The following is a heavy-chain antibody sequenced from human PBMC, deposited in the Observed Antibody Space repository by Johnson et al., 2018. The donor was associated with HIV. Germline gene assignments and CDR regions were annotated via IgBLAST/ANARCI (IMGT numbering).Heavy chain of an antibody. CDR3: AKVRTTGTPGAFDI. Sequence: QVQLVESGGGLVKPGASLRLSCAASGFTVSSNYMSWVRQAPGKGLEWVAVTTYDGTNKYYADSVKGLFTISRDNSKNTLYLQMNRLRAEDTAVYYCAKVRTTGTPGAFDIWGQGTMVTVSS. J-gene: IGHJ3*02. CDR2: TTYDGTNK. V-gene: IGHV3-30*18. D-gene: IGHD1-1*01. CDR1: GFTVSSNY.